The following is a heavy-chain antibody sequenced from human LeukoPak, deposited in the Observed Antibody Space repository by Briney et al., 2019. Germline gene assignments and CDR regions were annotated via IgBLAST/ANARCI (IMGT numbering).Heavy chain of an antibody. Sequence: TGGSLRLSCAATGFTVSSNSMSWVRQAPGKGLEWVAFIRYDGSNKYYADSVKGRFTISRDNSKNTLYLQMNSLRAEDTAVYYCAKLFLPRGGSDYWGQGTLVTVSS. V-gene: IGHV3-30*02. CDR1: GFTVSSNS. CDR2: IRYDGSNK. CDR3: AKLFLPRGGSDY. J-gene: IGHJ4*02. D-gene: IGHD3-3*01.